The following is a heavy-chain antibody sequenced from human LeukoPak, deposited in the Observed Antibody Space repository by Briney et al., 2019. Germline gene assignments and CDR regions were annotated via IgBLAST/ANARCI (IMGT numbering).Heavy chain of an antibody. D-gene: IGHD3-10*01. V-gene: IGHV3-48*01. CDR1: GFTFSSYS. CDR2: ISSSSSTI. J-gene: IGHJ4*02. Sequence: GGSLRLSCAASGFTFSSYSMNWVRQAPGKGLEWVSYISSSSSTIYYADSVKGRFTISRDNSKNTLYLQMNSLRAEDTAVYYCAFGELLPYDYWGQGTLVTVSS. CDR3: AFGELLPYDY.